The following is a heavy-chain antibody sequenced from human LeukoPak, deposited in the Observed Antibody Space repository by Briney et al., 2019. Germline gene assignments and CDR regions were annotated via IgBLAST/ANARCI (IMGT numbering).Heavy chain of an antibody. CDR2: IYYSGST. V-gene: IGHV4-59*11. CDR1: GGSIGSHY. CDR3: AREDSGSYRD. D-gene: IGHD1-26*01. J-gene: IGHJ4*02. Sequence: SETLSLTCTVSGGSIGSHYWSWIRQPPGKGLEWIGYIYYSGSTNYNPSLKSRVTISVDTSKNQFSLKLSSVTAADTAVYYCAREDSGSYRDWGQGTLVTVSS.